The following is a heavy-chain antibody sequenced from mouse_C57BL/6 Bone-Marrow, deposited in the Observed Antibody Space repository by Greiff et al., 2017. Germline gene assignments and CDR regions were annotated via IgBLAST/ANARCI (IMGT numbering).Heavy chain of an antibody. CDR1: GYAFSSYW. J-gene: IGHJ2*01. Sequence: QVQLQQSGAELVKPGASVKISCKASGYAFSSYWMNWVKQRPGKGLEWIGQIYPGDGDTNYNGKFKGKATLTADKSYSTAYMQLSSLTSEDSAVYFWARARHYDYDVRYFDDWGQGTTLTVSS. CDR2: IYPGDGDT. CDR3: ARARHYDYDVRYFDD. D-gene: IGHD2-4*01. V-gene: IGHV1-80*01.